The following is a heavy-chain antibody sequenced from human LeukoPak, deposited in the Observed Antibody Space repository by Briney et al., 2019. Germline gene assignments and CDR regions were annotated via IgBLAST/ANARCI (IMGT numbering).Heavy chain of an antibody. D-gene: IGHD4-11*01. V-gene: IGHV1-46*01. CDR1: GYTFSTFY. CDR3: ASTGPTVQYFDY. Sequence: ASVKVSCKASGYTFSTFYVHWARQAPGQGLEWMGMIRPSDGSTRYAEKFQGRVTMTRDTSTSTVCMEVSRLKSEDTAVYYCASTGPTVQYFDYWGQGTLVTVSS. CDR2: IRPSDGST. J-gene: IGHJ4*02.